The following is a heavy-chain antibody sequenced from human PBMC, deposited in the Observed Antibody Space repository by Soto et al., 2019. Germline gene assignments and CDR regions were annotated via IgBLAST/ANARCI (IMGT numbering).Heavy chain of an antibody. V-gene: IGHV3-21*01. CDR3: ARIAVAATGAFDI. CDR1: GFTFSSYS. Sequence: GGSLRLSCAASGFTFSSYSMNWVRQAPGKGLEWVSSISSSSSYIYYADSVKGRFTISRDNAKNSLYLQMNSLRAEDTAVYYCARIAVAATGAFDIWGQGTMVTVSS. CDR2: ISSSSSYI. J-gene: IGHJ3*02. D-gene: IGHD6-19*01.